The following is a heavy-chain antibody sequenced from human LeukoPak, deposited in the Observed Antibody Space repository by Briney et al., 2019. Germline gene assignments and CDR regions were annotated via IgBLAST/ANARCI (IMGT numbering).Heavy chain of an antibody. V-gene: IGHV3-48*03. J-gene: IGHJ6*02. CDR2: ISTGGSTI. CDR3: AEVAAMVRGVTGGMDV. Sequence: GGSLRLSCAASGFTFSSCEMNWVRQAPGKGLEWVSYISTGGSTIYYADSVKGRFTISRDNAKNSLYLQMNSLRAEDTAVYYCAEVAAMVRGVTGGMDVWGQGTTVTVSS. D-gene: IGHD3-10*01. CDR1: GFTFSSCE.